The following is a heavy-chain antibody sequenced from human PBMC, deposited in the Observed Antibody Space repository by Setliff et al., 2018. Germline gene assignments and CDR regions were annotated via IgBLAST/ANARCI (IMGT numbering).Heavy chain of an antibody. V-gene: IGHV4-39*07. D-gene: IGHD3-3*01. CDR3: ARVPNFWSGYLDY. CDR1: GGSISSSSYY. CDR2: INHSGST. J-gene: IGHJ4*02. Sequence: LSLTCTVSGGSISSSSYYWSWIRQPPGKGLEWIGEINHSGSTNYNPSLKSRVTISVDTSKNQFSLKLSSVTAADTAVYYCARVPNFWSGYLDYWGQGTLVTV.